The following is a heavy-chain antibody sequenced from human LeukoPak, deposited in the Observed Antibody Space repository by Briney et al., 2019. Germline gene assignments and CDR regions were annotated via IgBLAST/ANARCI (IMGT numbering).Heavy chain of an antibody. J-gene: IGHJ4*02. Sequence: PSETLSLTCAVYGGSFSGYYWSWIRQPPGKGLEWIGEINHSGSTNYNPSLKSRVTISVDTSKNQFSLKLSSVTAADTALYYCARHQLGRRNPFDYWGQGTLVTVSS. CDR2: INHSGST. CDR1: GGSFSGYY. CDR3: ARHQLGRRNPFDY. V-gene: IGHV4-34*01. D-gene: IGHD1-1*01.